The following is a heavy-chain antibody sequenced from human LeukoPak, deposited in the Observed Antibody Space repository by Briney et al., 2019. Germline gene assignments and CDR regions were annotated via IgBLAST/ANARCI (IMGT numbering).Heavy chain of an antibody. CDR2: MDSGGTII. V-gene: IGHV3-48*03. CDR1: GFTFSSYE. CDR3: ARATYYYDSSGYYYDY. J-gene: IGHJ4*02. D-gene: IGHD3-22*01. Sequence: PGGSLRLSCAASGFTFSSYEMNWVRQAPGKGLEWISYMDSGGTIIYADSVKGRFTISRHNSKNTLYLQMNSLRAEDTAVYYCARATYYYDSSGYYYDYWGQGTLVTVSS.